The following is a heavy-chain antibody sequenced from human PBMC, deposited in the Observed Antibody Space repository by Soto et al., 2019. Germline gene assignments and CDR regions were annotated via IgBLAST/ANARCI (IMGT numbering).Heavy chain of an antibody. V-gene: IGHV3-33*01. CDR2: IWYDGSNK. D-gene: IGHD6-6*01. Sequence: GGSLRLSCAASGFTFSSYGMHWVRQAPGKGLEWVAVIWYDGSNKYYADSVKGRFTISRDNSKNTLYLQMNSLRAEDTAVYYCAREPYIAARPTTYYYYGMDVWGQGTTVTVSS. CDR3: AREPYIAARPTTYYYYGMDV. J-gene: IGHJ6*02. CDR1: GFTFSSYG.